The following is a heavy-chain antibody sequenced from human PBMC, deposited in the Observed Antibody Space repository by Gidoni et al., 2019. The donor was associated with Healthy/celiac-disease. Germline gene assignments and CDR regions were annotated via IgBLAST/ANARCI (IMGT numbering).Heavy chain of an antibody. V-gene: IGHV4-59*08. J-gene: IGHJ6*02. Sequence: QVQLQESGPGLVKPSATLSLTCTVSGGSISSYYWSWIRQPPGKGLEWIGYIYYSGSTNYNPSLKSRVTISVDTSKNQFSLKLSSVTAADTAVYYCARYCRTKTVAGYYYGMDVWGQGTTVTVSS. CDR2: IYYSGST. CDR1: GGSISSYY. D-gene: IGHD6-19*01. CDR3: ARYCRTKTVAGYYYGMDV.